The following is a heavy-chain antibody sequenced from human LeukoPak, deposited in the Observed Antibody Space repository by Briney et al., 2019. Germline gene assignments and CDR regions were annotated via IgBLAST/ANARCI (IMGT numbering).Heavy chain of an antibody. CDR3: ARHIDREAYYYGMDV. CDR2: IYSGGST. CDR1: GFTVSSNY. D-gene: IGHD1-14*01. V-gene: IGHV3-66*04. Sequence: GGSLRLSCAASGFTVSSNYMSWVRQAPGKGLEWVSVIYSGGSTYYADSVKGRFTISRDNSKNTLYLQMNSLRAEDTAVYYCARHIDREAYYYGMDVWGQGTTVTVSS. J-gene: IGHJ6*02.